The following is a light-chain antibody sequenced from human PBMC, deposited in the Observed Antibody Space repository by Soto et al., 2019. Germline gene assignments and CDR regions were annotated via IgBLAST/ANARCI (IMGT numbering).Light chain of an antibody. V-gene: IGKV3-20*01. Sequence: EIVLTQSPGTLSLSPGERATLSCRASQSVSSSSLAWYQQKPGQAPRLLIAGASSRATGIPDRFSGSGSGTDFPLTISRLEPEDFAVYYCQQHGRSPYTFGQGTKLEI. CDR1: QSVSSSS. J-gene: IGKJ2*01. CDR3: QQHGRSPYT. CDR2: GAS.